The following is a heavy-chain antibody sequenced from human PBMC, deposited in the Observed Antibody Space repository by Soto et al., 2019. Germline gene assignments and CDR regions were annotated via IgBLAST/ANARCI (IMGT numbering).Heavy chain of an antibody. CDR2: IIPIFGTA. J-gene: IGHJ4*02. CDR3: ALKYYYDSSGYLLRY. D-gene: IGHD3-22*01. CDR1: GGTFISYA. V-gene: IGHV1-69*13. Sequence: SVKVSCKASGGTFISYAISWVRQAPGQGLEWMGGIIPIFGTANYAQKFQGRVTITADESTSTAYMELGSLRSEDTAVYYCALKYYYDSSGYLLRYWGQGTLVTVSS.